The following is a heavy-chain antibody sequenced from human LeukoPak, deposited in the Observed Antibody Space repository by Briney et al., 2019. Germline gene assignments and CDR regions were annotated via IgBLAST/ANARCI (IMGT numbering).Heavy chain of an antibody. J-gene: IGHJ4*02. Sequence: SETLSLTCTDSGGSISSSSYYWSWIRQPPGKGLEWIGYIYYSGSTNYNPSLKSRVTISVDTSKNQFSLKLSSVTAADMAVYYCARGSPEKQWLVEFAPFDYWGQGTLVTVSS. D-gene: IGHD6-19*01. CDR1: GGSISSSSYY. CDR3: ARGSPEKQWLVEFAPFDY. CDR2: IYYSGST. V-gene: IGHV4-61*01.